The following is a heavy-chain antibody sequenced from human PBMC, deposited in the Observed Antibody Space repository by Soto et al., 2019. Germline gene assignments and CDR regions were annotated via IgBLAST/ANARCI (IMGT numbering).Heavy chain of an antibody. Sequence: SETLSLICTVSGGSISSGDYYWSWIRQPPGKGLEWIGYIYYSGSTYYNPSLKRRVTISVDTSKNQFSLKLSSVTAADTAVYYCARGGSMVRGVVNWFDPWGQGTLVTVSS. D-gene: IGHD3-10*01. V-gene: IGHV4-30-4*01. CDR3: ARGGSMVRGVVNWFDP. CDR1: GGSISSGDYY. CDR2: IYYSGST. J-gene: IGHJ5*02.